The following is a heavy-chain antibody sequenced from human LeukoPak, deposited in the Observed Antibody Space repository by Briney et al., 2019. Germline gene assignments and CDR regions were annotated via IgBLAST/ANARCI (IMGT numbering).Heavy chain of an antibody. J-gene: IGHJ2*01. CDR1: GYTFTSYG. V-gene: IGHV1-8*01. CDR3: AREDNPWYFDL. CDR2: MNPNSGNT. Sequence: GASVKVSCKASGYTFTSYGVNWVRQATGQGLEWMGWMNPNSGNTGYAQKFQGRITLTTDTSTITAYLDLRSLRSDDTAVYYCAREDNPWYFDLWGRGTLVTVSS. D-gene: IGHD1-1*01.